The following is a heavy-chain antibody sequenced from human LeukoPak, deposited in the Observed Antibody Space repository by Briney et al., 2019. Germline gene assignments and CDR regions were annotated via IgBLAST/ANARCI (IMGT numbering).Heavy chain of an antibody. V-gene: IGHV3-21*01. CDR2: ISGSGGST. J-gene: IGHJ1*01. CDR3: ARDPPSFQH. CDR1: GFTFSSYW. Sequence: GGSLRLSCAASGFTFSSYWMHWVRQAPGKGLEWVSAISGSGGSTYYADSVKGRFTISRDNAKNSLYLQMNSLRAEDTAVYYCARDPPSFQHWGQGTLVTVSS.